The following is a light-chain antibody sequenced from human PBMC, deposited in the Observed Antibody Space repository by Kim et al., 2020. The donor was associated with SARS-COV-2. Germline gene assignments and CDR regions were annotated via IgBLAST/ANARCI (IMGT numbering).Light chain of an antibody. Sequence: DIQMTQSPSSLSESVGDRVTITCRASQSIGASLNWYYQKQGKAPKLLLSATSSLQRGVPSRFSGSRSGTQYTLTISGLQPEDFATYYCQHSYSSPQGAFGQGTKVDIK. CDR2: ATS. J-gene: IGKJ1*01. CDR3: QHSYSSPQGA. V-gene: IGKV1-39*01. CDR1: QSIGAS.